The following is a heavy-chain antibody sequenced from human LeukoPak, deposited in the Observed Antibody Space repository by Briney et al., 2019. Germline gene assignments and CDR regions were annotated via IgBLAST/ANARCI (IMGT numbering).Heavy chain of an antibody. CDR2: LNGDGDYT. J-gene: IGHJ6*02. Sequence: GGSLRLSCAVSGFTFSNYWMYWVRQGPGKGLVWVSRLNGDGDYTNYEDSVKGRFTISRDNAKNTLYLQMNSLRAEDTAVYYCVRGSNGWSGMDVWSQGTTVTVSS. D-gene: IGHD6-19*01. CDR1: GFTFSNYW. V-gene: IGHV3-74*01. CDR3: VRGSNGWSGMDV.